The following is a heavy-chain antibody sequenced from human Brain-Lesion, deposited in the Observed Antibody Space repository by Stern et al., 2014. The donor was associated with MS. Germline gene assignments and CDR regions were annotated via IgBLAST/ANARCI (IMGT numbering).Heavy chain of an antibody. Sequence: VHLVESGAEVKKPGASVKVSCKTSGYIFTGYYIHWVRQAPGQGLEWMAWINPNTGGTKYGQKFQGRVTMSRDTSISTAYVELSSLTSDDTAVYYCARDQRGITIFGVVTDYYYLGMDVWGQGTTVTVSS. CDR1: GYIFTGYY. D-gene: IGHD3-3*01. J-gene: IGHJ6*02. V-gene: IGHV1-2*02. CDR2: INPNTGGT. CDR3: ARDQRGITIFGVVTDYYYLGMDV.